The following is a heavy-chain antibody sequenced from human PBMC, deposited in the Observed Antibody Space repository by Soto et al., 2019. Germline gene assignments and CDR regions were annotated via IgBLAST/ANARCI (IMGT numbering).Heavy chain of an antibody. D-gene: IGHD3-10*02. CDR1: GFTFDDYA. V-gene: IGHV3-9*01. CDR3: AKERSYGRGPDY. Sequence: EVQLVESGGGLVQPGRSLRLSCAASGFTFDDYAMHWVRQAPGMGLQWVSGISWDSRRIDYADSVKGRFTISRDNAKNSLYLQMNSLRPEDTALYYGAKERSYGRGPDYWGQGTLVTVSS. CDR2: ISWDSRRI. J-gene: IGHJ4*02.